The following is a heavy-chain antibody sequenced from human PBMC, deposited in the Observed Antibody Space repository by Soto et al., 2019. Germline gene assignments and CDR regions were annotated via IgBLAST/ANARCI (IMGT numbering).Heavy chain of an antibody. J-gene: IGHJ1*01. Sequence: QVQLVESGGGVVQPGRSLRLSCAASGFTFSSYAMHWVRQAPGKGLEWVAVISYDGSNKYYADSVKGRFTISRDNSKNTLYLQMNSVRAEDTAVYYCASGYYDSSGYVGSDWCQGTLVTVSS. CDR2: ISYDGSNK. CDR1: GFTFSSYA. D-gene: IGHD3-22*01. V-gene: IGHV3-30-3*01. CDR3: ASGYYDSSGYVGSD.